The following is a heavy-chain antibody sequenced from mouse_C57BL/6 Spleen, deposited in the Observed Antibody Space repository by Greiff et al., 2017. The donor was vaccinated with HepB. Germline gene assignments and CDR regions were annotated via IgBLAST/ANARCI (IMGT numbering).Heavy chain of an antibody. CDR1: GYTFTDYY. J-gene: IGHJ4*01. V-gene: IGHV1-76*01. D-gene: IGHD1-1*01. CDR3: ARHGSSWDAMDY. Sequence: VKLMESGAELVRPGASVKLSCKASGYTFTDYYINWVKQRPGQGLEWIARIYPGSGNTYYNEKFKGKATLTAEKSSSTAYMQLSSLTSEDSAVYFCARHGSSWDAMDYWGQGTSVTVSS. CDR2: IYPGSGNT.